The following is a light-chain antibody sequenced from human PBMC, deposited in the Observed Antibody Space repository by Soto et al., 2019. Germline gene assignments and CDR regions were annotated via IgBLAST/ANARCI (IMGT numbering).Light chain of an antibody. CDR2: GAS. Sequence: EIVLTQSPGTLSLSPGERATLSCRASQSVSSSYLAWYQQKPGQAPRLLIYGASSRATGIPGRFSGSGSGTDFTLTISRLEPEVSAVYSCQQYGSSPPLTFGGGTKVDIK. CDR3: QQYGSSPPLT. CDR1: QSVSSSY. J-gene: IGKJ4*01. V-gene: IGKV3-20*01.